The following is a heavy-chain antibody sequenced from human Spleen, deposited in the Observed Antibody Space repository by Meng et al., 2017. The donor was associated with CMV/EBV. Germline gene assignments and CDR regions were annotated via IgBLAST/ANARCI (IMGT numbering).Heavy chain of an antibody. V-gene: IGHV3-9*01. Sequence: GGSLRLSCAASGFTFDDYAMHWVRQGPGKGLEWVSGISWDSGTLAYADSVKGRFTISRDNTKNVLHLQMSSLRPEDTALHYCAKDGKGGNADFYYYGMDVWGQGTTVTVSS. CDR3: AKDGKGGNADFYYYGMDV. J-gene: IGHJ6*02. CDR1: GFTFDDYA. D-gene: IGHD3-3*01. CDR2: ISWDSGTL.